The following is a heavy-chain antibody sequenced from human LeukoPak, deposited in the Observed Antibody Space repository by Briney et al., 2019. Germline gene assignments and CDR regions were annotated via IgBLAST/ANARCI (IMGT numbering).Heavy chain of an antibody. CDR2: ISSSSSYT. CDR3: VRTYYYDSSGYYPYYFDY. D-gene: IGHD3-22*01. CDR1: GFTFSDYY. Sequence: GGSLRLSCAASGFTFSDYYMSWIRQAPGKGLEWVSYISSSSSYTNYADSVKGRFTISRDNAKNSLYLQMNSLRAEDTAVYYCVRTYYYDSSGYYPYYFDYCGQGTLVTVSS. V-gene: IGHV3-11*03. J-gene: IGHJ4*02.